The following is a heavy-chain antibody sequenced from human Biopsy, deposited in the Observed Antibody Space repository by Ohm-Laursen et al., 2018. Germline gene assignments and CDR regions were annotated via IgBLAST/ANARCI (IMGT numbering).Heavy chain of an antibody. J-gene: IGHJ4*02. CDR3: ASDLNGDPSAFDY. CDR2: ITVSADTT. Sequence: SLRLSCSASGFTFSSYAMNWVRQAPGKGLEWVSAITVSADTTYYADSVRGRFTVSRDNSQNTLYLQMSSLRAEDTAIYYCASDLNGDPSAFDYWGQGTPVTVSS. D-gene: IGHD4-17*01. V-gene: IGHV3-23*01. CDR1: GFTFSSYA.